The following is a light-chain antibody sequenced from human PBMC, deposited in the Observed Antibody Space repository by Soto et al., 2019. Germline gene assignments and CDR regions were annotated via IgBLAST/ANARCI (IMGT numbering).Light chain of an antibody. CDR2: GAS. V-gene: IGKV3-20*01. CDR1: QSVSSK. Sequence: EIVMTQSPATLSVSPGERATLSCRASQSVSSKLAWFQQKPGQAPGLLISGASRRATGIPDRFSGSGSGTDFTLTISRLEPEDFAVYYCQQYDASLWTFGQGTKVDIK. CDR3: QQYDASLWT. J-gene: IGKJ1*01.